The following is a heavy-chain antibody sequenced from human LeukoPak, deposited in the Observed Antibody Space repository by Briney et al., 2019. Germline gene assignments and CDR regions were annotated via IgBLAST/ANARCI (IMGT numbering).Heavy chain of an antibody. J-gene: IGHJ6*02. CDR1: GYTFTSYG. CDR3: ARDLELRYFDWLLPPAVYYYYGMDV. Sequence: GASVKVSCKASGYTFTSYGISWVRQAPGQGLEWMGWISAYNGNTNYAQKLQGRVTMTTDTSTSTAYMELRSLRSDDTAVYYCARDLELRYFDWLLPPAVYYYYGMDVWGQGTTVTVSS. D-gene: IGHD3-9*01. CDR2: ISAYNGNT. V-gene: IGHV1-18*01.